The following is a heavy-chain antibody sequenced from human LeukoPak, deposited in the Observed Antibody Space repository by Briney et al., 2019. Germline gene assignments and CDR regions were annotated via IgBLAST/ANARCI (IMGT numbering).Heavy chain of an antibody. V-gene: IGHV3-33*06. D-gene: IGHD3-22*01. CDR1: GFTFSSYG. CDR3: AKDQTLNYYDSSGYYSYFDY. Sequence: QPGGSLRLSCAASGFTFSSYGMHWVRQAPGKGLEWVAVIWYDGSNKYYADSVKGRFTISRDNSKNTLYLQMNSLRAEDTAVYYCAKDQTLNYYDSSGYYSYFDYWGQGTLVTVSS. J-gene: IGHJ4*02. CDR2: IWYDGSNK.